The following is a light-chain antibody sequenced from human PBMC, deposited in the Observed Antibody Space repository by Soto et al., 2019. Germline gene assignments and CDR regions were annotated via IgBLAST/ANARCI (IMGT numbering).Light chain of an antibody. CDR1: QGISTY. CDR2: AAS. J-gene: IGKJ1*01. V-gene: IGKV1-39*01. Sequence: DIQMTQSPSSLSASVGDIVTITFLASQGISTYLNWYQQKPGKAPKLLIYAASSLQSGVPSRFSGSGSETDFTLTISSLQPEHFATYSCQQSYSTTWTFGQGTKVDIK. CDR3: QQSYSTTWT.